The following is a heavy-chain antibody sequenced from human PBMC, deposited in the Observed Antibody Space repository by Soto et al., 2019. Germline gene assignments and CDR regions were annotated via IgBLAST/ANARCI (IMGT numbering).Heavy chain of an antibody. CDR2: IYHSGST. J-gene: IGHJ4*02. V-gene: IGHV4-59*12. Sequence: SETLSLTCTVSGGSISGYYWSWIRQPPGKGLEWVGYIYHSGSTYYNPSLKSRVTISVDRSKNQFSLKLSSVTAADTAVYYCARGPPNTYWGQGTLVTVSS. D-gene: IGHD2-8*01. CDR3: ARGPPNTY. CDR1: GGSISGYY.